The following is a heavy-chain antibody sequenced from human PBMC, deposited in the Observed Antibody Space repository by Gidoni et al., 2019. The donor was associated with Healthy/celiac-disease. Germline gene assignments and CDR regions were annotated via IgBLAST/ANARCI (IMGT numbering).Heavy chain of an antibody. J-gene: IGHJ5*02. V-gene: IGHV4-59*01. D-gene: IGHD4-17*01. CDR1: GGSISGYY. CDR3: AREISQYGDYNWFDP. Sequence: QVQLQESGPGLVKPSETLSLTCTVSGGSISGYYWSWIRQPPGKGLEWIGYIYYSGSTNYNPSLKSRVTISVDTSKNQFSLKLSSVTAADTAVYYCAREISQYGDYNWFDPWGQGTLVTVSS. CDR2: IYYSGST.